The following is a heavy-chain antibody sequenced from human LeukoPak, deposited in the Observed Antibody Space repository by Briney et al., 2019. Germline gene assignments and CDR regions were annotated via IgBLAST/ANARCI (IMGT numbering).Heavy chain of an antibody. CDR1: GFTFSSYA. CDR3: AKAGGPSPLYYFDY. D-gene: IGHD3-16*01. Sequence: GGSLSLSCAASGFTFSSYAMRWVRQAPGKGLEWVSAISGSGGSTSYAASVKGRFTITRDNSKNTLYLQMNSLRAEDTAVYYCAKAGGPSPLYYFDYWGQGTLVTVSS. J-gene: IGHJ4*02. CDR2: ISGSGGST. V-gene: IGHV3-23*01.